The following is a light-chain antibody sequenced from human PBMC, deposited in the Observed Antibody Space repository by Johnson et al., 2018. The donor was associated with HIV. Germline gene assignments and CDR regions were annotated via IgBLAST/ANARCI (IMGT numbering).Light chain of an antibody. J-gene: IGLJ1*01. CDR3: ATWDSSLSTYV. CDR2: DNH. Sequence: QSVLTQPPSVSAAPGQKVTISCSGSSSNIGNNYVSWYQQLPGTAPKLLIYDNHKRPSGIPDRFSGSKSGTSATLGITGLQTGDEADYCCATWDSSLSTYVFGTGTKVTVL. V-gene: IGLV1-51*01. CDR1: SSNIGNNY.